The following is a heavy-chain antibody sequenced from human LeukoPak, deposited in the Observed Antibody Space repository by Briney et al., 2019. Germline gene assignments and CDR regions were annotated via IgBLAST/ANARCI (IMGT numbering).Heavy chain of an antibody. J-gene: IGHJ6*02. Sequence: ASVKVSCKASGYTFTVYYMHWVRQAPGQGLEWMGWINPNSGGTNYAQKFQGRVTMTRDTSISTAYMELSRLRSDDTAVYYCARKGYSSSWALPDYYYGMDVWGQGTTVTVSS. V-gene: IGHV1-2*02. D-gene: IGHD6-13*01. CDR2: INPNSGGT. CDR1: GYTFTVYY. CDR3: ARKGYSSSWALPDYYYGMDV.